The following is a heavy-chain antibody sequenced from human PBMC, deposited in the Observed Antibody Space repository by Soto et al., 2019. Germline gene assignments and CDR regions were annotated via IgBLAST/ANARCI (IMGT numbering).Heavy chain of an antibody. CDR3: AGEALGVSATIHLDS. CDR1: GFTLSSYS. J-gene: IGHJ4*02. CDR2: ISSSSTYI. V-gene: IGHV3-21*01. D-gene: IGHD2-15*01. Sequence: GGSLRLSCAASGFTLSSYSMNWVRQAPGKGLEWVSSISSSSTYIYYADSVKGRFTISRDNAKNSVYLQMNSLRAEDTAVYYCAGEALGVSATIHLDSWGPGTLVTVSS.